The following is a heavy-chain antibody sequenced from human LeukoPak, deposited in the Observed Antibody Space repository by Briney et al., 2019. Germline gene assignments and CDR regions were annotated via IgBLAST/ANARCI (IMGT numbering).Heavy chain of an antibody. Sequence: AXVKVSCKASGYTFTSYYMHWVRQAPGQGLEWMGIINPSGGSTSYAQKFQGRVTMTRDMSTSTVYMELSSLRSEDTAVYYCARGGLLWFGEPASAFDIWGQGTMVTVSS. CDR2: INPSGGST. D-gene: IGHD3-10*01. CDR1: GYTFTSYY. V-gene: IGHV1-46*01. CDR3: ARGGLLWFGEPASAFDI. J-gene: IGHJ3*02.